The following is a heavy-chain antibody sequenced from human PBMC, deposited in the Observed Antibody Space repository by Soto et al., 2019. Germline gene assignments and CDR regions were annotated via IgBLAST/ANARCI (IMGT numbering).Heavy chain of an antibody. J-gene: IGHJ4*02. Sequence: EVQLVESGGGLVQPGGSLRLSCAASGFIYSNYWMHWVRQVPGKGLVWVSRINGDGSSTNYADSVKGRFTISRDNAKNPVYLHMNALRAEDTAVYYCARGARGCYYFDYWGQGILVTVSS. CDR2: INGDGSST. V-gene: IGHV3-74*01. CDR1: GFIYSNYW. D-gene: IGHD3-10*01. CDR3: ARGARGCYYFDY.